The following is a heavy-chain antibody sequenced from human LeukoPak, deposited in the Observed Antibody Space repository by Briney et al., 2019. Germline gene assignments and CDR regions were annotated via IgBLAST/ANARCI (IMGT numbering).Heavy chain of an antibody. CDR3: VVVAQTGDFQH. V-gene: IGHV4-34*01. Sequence: SETLSLTCAVYGGSFSGYYWSWIRQPPGKGLEWIGEINHSGSTNYNPSLKSRVTISVDTSKNQFSLKLSSVTAADTAVYYCVVVAQTGDFQHWGQGTLVTVSS. CDR2: INHSGST. J-gene: IGHJ1*01. CDR1: GGSFSGYY. D-gene: IGHD2-15*01.